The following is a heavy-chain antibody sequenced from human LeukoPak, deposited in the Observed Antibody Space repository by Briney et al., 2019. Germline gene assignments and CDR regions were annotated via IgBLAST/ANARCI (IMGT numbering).Heavy chain of an antibody. J-gene: IGHJ6*02. CDR1: DGSITNYD. Sequence: SETLSLTCTVSDGSITNYDWSWVRQPPGKGLEFIGHVHYSGTANYNPSLRSRVTISIDTSKKHFFLKLKPVTAADTAVYYCARMDYGDKDSRQNYYGMDVWGQGTTVTVSS. D-gene: IGHD4-17*01. CDR2: VHYSGTA. CDR3: ARMDYGDKDSRQNYYGMDV. V-gene: IGHV4-59*01.